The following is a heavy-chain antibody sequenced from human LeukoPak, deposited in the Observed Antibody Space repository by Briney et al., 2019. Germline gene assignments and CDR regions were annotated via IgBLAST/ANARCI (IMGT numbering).Heavy chain of an antibody. J-gene: IGHJ6*02. D-gene: IGHD6-19*01. CDR2: IIPILGIA. Sequence: SAKVSCKASGGTFSSYAISWVRQAPGQGLEWMGRIIPILGIADYAQKFQGRVTITADKSTSTAYMELSSLRSEDTAVYYCARLRGSSGRSDYYYGMDVWGQGTTVTVSS. CDR3: ARLRGSSGRSDYYYGMDV. V-gene: IGHV1-69*04. CDR1: GGTFSSYA.